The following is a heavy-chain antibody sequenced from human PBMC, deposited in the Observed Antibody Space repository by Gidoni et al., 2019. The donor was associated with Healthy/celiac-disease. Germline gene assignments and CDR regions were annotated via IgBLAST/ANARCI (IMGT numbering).Heavy chain of an antibody. CDR2: IYYSGST. CDR3: ARFRPAAPYYYGMDV. Sequence: QVQLQESGPGLVKPSETLSLTCTVSGGSISSYYWSWIRQPPGKGLEWIGYIYYSGSTNYNPAPTSRVTISVDTSKNQFSLKLSSLTAADTAVYYCARFRPAAPYYYGMDVWGQGTTVTVSS. D-gene: IGHD2-2*01. CDR1: GGSISSYY. J-gene: IGHJ6*02. V-gene: IGHV4-59*01.